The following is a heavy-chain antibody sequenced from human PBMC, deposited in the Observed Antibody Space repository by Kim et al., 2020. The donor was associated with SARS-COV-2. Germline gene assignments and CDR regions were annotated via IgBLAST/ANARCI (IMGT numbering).Heavy chain of an antibody. J-gene: IGHJ4*01. CDR1: GFHFAVYG. D-gene: IGHD3-9*01. Sequence: GGSLRLSCRTSGFHFAVYGMTWVRQAPGKGLEWVGFIRSNTFGGTIEYAASVKGRFTISSDDYKAIAYLQMNSLKTEDTGVYYCVREQSVFIPHRYYNY. CDR2: IRSNTFGGTI. CDR3: VREQSVFIPHRYYNY. V-gene: IGHV3-49*04.